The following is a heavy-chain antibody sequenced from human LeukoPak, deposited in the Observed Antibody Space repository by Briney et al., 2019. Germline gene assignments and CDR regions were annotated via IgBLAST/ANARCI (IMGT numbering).Heavy chain of an antibody. Sequence: GGSLRLSCAASGFTFRSYALSWVRQAPGKGLEWVSAISGSGGSTYYADSVKGRFTISRDNSKNTLYLQMNSLRAEDTAVYYCANPIQYSSSWYGDAFDIWGQGTMVTVSS. CDR3: ANPIQYSSSWYGDAFDI. J-gene: IGHJ3*02. CDR1: GFTFRSYA. D-gene: IGHD6-13*01. CDR2: ISGSGGST. V-gene: IGHV3-23*01.